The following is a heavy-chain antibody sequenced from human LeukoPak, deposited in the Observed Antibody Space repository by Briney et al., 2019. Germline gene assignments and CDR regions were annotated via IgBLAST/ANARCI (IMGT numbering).Heavy chain of an antibody. CDR3: ASVLVGKLGTSLYIDY. Sequence: ASVKVSCKASGYTFTSYYMHWVRQAPGQGLEWMGLINPGAGSTSYAQKFQGRVTMTRDTSTSTVYMELSSLRSEDTAVYYCASVLVGKLGTSLYIDYWGEGTLVTVSS. CDR2: INPGAGST. CDR1: GYTFTSYY. V-gene: IGHV1-46*01. D-gene: IGHD7-27*01. J-gene: IGHJ4*02.